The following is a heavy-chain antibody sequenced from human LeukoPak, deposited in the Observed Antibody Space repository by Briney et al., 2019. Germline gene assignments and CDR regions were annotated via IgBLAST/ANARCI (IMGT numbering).Heavy chain of an antibody. Sequence: PGGSLRLSCAASGFTFRSYGMHWVRQAPGKGLEWMAFVRDDGSTKYYADSVKGRFTISRDNSKSTLFLQMNSLRAEDTAVYFCAKTVSSSWGFFDSWGHGTLVTVSS. J-gene: IGHJ4*01. V-gene: IGHV3-30*02. CDR1: GFTFRSYG. CDR3: AKTVSSSWGFFDS. CDR2: VRDDGSTK. D-gene: IGHD6-6*01.